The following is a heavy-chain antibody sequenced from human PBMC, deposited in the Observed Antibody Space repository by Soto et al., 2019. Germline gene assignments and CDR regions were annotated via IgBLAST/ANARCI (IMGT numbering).Heavy chain of an antibody. J-gene: IGHJ4*02. D-gene: IGHD3-22*01. CDR1: GFTFSSYA. Sequence: HPGGSLRLSCAASGFTFSSYAMHWVRQAPGKGLEWVAVISYDGSNKYYADSVKGRFTISRDNSKNTLYLQMYSLRAEDTAVYYCARVPPPYYYDSSGYYSGPGVDYWGQGTLVTVS. CDR3: ARVPPPYYYDSSGYYSGPGVDY. CDR2: ISYDGSNK. V-gene: IGHV3-30-3*01.